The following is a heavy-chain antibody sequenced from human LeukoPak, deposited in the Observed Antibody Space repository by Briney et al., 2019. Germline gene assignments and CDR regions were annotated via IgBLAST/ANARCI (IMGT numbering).Heavy chain of an antibody. Sequence: GGSLRLSCAASGFTFSSYAMSWVRQAPGKGLEWVSAISGSGGSTYYADSVKGRFTISRDNSKNTLYLQMNSLRAEDTAVYYCAKDGGSSGWYHLFDYWGQGTLVTVSS. J-gene: IGHJ4*02. CDR2: ISGSGGST. CDR1: GFTFSSYA. D-gene: IGHD6-19*01. CDR3: AKDGGSSGWYHLFDY. V-gene: IGHV3-23*01.